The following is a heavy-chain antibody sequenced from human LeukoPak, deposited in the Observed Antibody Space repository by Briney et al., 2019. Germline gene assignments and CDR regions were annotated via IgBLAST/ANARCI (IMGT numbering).Heavy chain of an antibody. J-gene: IGHJ4*02. CDR2: INPSGGST. D-gene: IGHD3-9*01. CDR1: GYTFTSYY. V-gene: IGHV1-46*01. Sequence: ASVKVSCKASGYTFTSYYMHWVRQAPGQGLEWMGIINPSGGSTSHAQKFQGRVTMTRDTSTSTVYMELSSLRSEDTAVCYCARATVLRYFDWLSTLDYWGQGTLVTVSS. CDR3: ARATVLRYFDWLSTLDY.